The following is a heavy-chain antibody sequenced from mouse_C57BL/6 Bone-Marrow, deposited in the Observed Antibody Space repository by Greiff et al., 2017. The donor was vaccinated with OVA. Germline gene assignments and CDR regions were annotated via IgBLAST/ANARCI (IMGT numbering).Heavy chain of an antibody. D-gene: IGHD2-3*01. CDR3: AKWLLLAMDY. CDR1: GFTFSDYG. Sequence: EVKLQESGGGLVKPGGSLKLSCAASGFTFSDYGMHWVRQAPEKGLEWVAYISSGSSTIYYADTVKGRFTISRDNAKNTLFLQMTSLRSEDTAMYYCAKWLLLAMDYWGQGTSVTVSS. CDR2: ISSGSSTI. V-gene: IGHV5-17*01. J-gene: IGHJ4*01.